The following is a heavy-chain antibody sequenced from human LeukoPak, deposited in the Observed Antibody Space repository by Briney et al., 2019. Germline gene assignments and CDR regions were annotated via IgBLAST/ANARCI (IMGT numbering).Heavy chain of an antibody. J-gene: IGHJ4*02. CDR1: GYTFSTYG. CDR2: ISGHQGNT. CDR3: ARSDLATITAGPFEY. V-gene: IGHV1-18*01. Sequence: ASVKVSCKASGYTFSTYGITWVRQARGQGLEWMGWISGHQGNTKYAQNFQGRVTMTIDTSTSTAYMDSRSLRSDDTAIYFCARSDLATITAGPFEYWGQGTLVAVSS. D-gene: IGHD5-12*01.